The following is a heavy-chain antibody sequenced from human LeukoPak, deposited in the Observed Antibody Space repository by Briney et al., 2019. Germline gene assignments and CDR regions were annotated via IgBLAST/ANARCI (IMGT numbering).Heavy chain of an antibody. J-gene: IGHJ5*02. CDR3: ARVLDYYGSGSYGDNWFDP. CDR2: IYSGGST. D-gene: IGHD3-10*01. Sequence: GRSLRLSCAASGFTVSSNYMSWVRQAPGKGLEWVSVIYSGGSTYYADSVKGRFTISRDNSKNTLYLQMNSLRAEDTAVYYCARVLDYYGSGSYGDNWFDPWGQGTLVTVSS. CDR1: GFTVSSNY. V-gene: IGHV3-53*01.